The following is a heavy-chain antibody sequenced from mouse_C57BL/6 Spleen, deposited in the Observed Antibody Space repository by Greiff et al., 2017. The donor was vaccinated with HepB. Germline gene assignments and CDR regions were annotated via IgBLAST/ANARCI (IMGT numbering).Heavy chain of an antibody. D-gene: IGHD1-1*01. CDR1: GYTFTDYY. J-gene: IGHJ4*01. CDR3: ARYPLYYYGSSYAMDY. V-gene: IGHV1-26*01. CDR2: INPNNGGT. Sequence: EVQLQQSGPELVKPGASVKISCKASGYTFTDYYMNWVKQSHGKSLEWIGDINPNNGGTSYNQKFKGKATLTVDKSSSTAYMELRSLTSEDSAVYYCARYPLYYYGSSYAMDYWGQGTSVTVSS.